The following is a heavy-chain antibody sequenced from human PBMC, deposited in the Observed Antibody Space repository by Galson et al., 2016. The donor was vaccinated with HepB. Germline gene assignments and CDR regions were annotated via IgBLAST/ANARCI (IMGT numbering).Heavy chain of an antibody. J-gene: IGHJ2*01. Sequence: SLRLSCAASGFTFSSYDMHWVRQATGKGLEWVSGIGTAGDTYYPGSVKGRFTISREDAKDSLYLQMNSLRAGDTAVYYCATSVYGDYRFDDWYFDLWGRGTLVTASS. CDR3: ATSVYGDYRFDDWYFDL. CDR1: GFTFSSYD. D-gene: IGHD4-17*01. CDR2: IGTAGDT. V-gene: IGHV3-13*04.